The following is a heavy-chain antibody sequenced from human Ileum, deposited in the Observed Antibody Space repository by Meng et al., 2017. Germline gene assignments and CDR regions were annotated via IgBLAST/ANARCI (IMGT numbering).Heavy chain of an antibody. CDR3: ARRTGEVDLLDY. CDR1: GGSISSSSHC. D-gene: IGHD7-27*01. Sequence: QLQESGPGLVKPSENLSLMCTVSGGSISSSSHCCDWIRQPPGKGLEWIGSICYSGNTYYNPSLKSRVSMSVDTSKKQISLKLNSVTAADTAVYYCARRTGEVDLLDYWGQGTLVTVSS. CDR2: ICYSGNT. V-gene: IGHV4-39*01. J-gene: IGHJ4*02.